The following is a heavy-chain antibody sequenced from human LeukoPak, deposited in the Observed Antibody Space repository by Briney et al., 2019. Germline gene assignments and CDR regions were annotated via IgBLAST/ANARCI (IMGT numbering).Heavy chain of an antibody. D-gene: IGHD1-1*01. CDR3: KRMSRGATGLPDH. V-gene: IGHV3-74*01. CDR1: GFTFSSYW. Sequence: PGGSLRLSCAASGFTFSSYWMQWVRQAPGKGLVWVSHLSPDGSSTTSADSVKGRFTISRDNAKNTLYLQIDSLRADDTAVYYCKRMSRGATGLPDHWGQGTLVTVSS. CDR2: LSPDGSST. J-gene: IGHJ4*02.